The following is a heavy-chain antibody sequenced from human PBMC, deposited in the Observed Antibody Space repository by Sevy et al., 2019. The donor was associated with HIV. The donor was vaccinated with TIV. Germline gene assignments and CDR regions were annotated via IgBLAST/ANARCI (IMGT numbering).Heavy chain of an antibody. CDR2: ISAYNGNT. Sequence: ASVKVSCTASGYTFTSYGISWVRQAPGQGLEWMGWISAYNGNTNYAQNLQGRVTLTTDTSTSTAYMELRSLRSDDTAVYYCAGGYYDFWSGYYRRDAFDIWGQGTMVTVSS. CDR3: AGGYYDFWSGYYRRDAFDI. V-gene: IGHV1-18*01. CDR1: GYTFTSYG. D-gene: IGHD3-3*01. J-gene: IGHJ3*02.